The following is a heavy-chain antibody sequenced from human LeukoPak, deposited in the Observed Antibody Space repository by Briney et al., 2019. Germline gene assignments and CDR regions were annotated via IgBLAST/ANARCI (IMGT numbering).Heavy chain of an antibody. CDR1: GGSISSYY. V-gene: IGHV4-59*01. CDR2: IYYSGTT. Sequence: SSETLSLTCTVSGGSISSYYWSWIRQPPGKGLEWIGYIYYSGTTNYNPSLKSRVTISVDTSKNQFSLKLGSVTAADTAVYYCARGVYIAAAQYGYWGQGTLVTVSS. D-gene: IGHD6-13*01. J-gene: IGHJ4*02. CDR3: ARGVYIAAAQYGY.